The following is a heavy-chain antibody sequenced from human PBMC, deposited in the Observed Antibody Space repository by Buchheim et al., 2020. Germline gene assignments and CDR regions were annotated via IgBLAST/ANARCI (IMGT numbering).Heavy chain of an antibody. Sequence: EVQLVESGGGLVQPGGSLRISCAASGFSFHVSDMDWVRQAPGKGLEWISYISYNGGTTYYADSVKGRFSISRDNARNSLFLQMNSPRAEDTAVYYCARLRAAGDPAVNTLDYWGQGTL. V-gene: IGHV3-48*03. D-gene: IGHD2-21*01. CDR3: ARLRAAGDPAVNTLDY. CDR1: GFSFHVSD. J-gene: IGHJ4*02. CDR2: ISYNGGTT.